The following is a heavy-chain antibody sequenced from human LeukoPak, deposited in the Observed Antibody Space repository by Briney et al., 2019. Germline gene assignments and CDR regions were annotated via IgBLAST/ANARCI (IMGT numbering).Heavy chain of an antibody. Sequence: SETLSLTCTVSGGSISSYYWSWIRQPPGKGLEWIGYIYYSGSTNYNPSLKSRVTISVDTSKNQFSLKLSSVTAADTAVYYCARGRELLGGYYFDYWGQGTLVTVSS. CDR2: IYYSGST. CDR1: GGSISSYY. J-gene: IGHJ4*02. D-gene: IGHD1-26*01. V-gene: IGHV4-59*01. CDR3: ARGRELLGGYYFDY.